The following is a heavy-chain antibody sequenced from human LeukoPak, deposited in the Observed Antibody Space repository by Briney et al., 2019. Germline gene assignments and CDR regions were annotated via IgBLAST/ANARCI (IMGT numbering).Heavy chain of an antibody. Sequence: GGSLRLSCSASGFTLRSYAMGWVRQAPGKGLEWVSAISDTGDKPYYADSVKCRFTISRDNSRNTLYLQMSRLRAEDTALFYCAKMTDSTPYSSGTFDSGGQGTLVTVSS. D-gene: IGHD3-10*01. CDR3: AKMTDSTPYSSGTFDS. V-gene: IGHV3-23*01. CDR2: ISDTGDKP. CDR1: GFTLRSYA. J-gene: IGHJ4*02.